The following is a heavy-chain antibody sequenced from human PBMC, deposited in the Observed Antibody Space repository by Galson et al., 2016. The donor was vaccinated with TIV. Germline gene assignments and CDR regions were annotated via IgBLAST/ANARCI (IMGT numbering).Heavy chain of an antibody. V-gene: IGHV3-23*01. D-gene: IGHD3-22*01. CDR1: GFTFSIFA. Sequence: SLRLSCAASGFTFSIFAMTWVRQAPGMGLEWVSAISSGGGSTYYADSAKGRFTISRDNAQNTLFLQMNSLRAEDTAVYYCTKVPSSGFSYYYGLDVWGQGTTVTVSS. CDR3: TKVPSSGFSYYYGLDV. CDR2: ISSGGGST. J-gene: IGHJ6*02.